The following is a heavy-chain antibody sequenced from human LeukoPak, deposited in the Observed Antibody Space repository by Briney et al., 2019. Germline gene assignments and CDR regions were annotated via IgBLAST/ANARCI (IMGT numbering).Heavy chain of an antibody. J-gene: IGHJ6*02. Sequence: GGSLRLSCAASVFTFSDYYMSWIRQAPGKGLEWVSYINSSVSTIYYADSVKGRFTISRDNAKNSLYLQMNSLRPEDTAVYYCATRVYCGGDCYSSHGMDVWGPGTTVTVSS. CDR1: VFTFSDYY. D-gene: IGHD2-21*02. CDR2: INSSVSTI. V-gene: IGHV3-11*01. CDR3: ATRVYCGGDCYSSHGMDV.